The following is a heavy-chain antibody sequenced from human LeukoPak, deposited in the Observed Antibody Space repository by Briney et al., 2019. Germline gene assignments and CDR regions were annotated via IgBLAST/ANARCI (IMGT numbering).Heavy chain of an antibody. CDR2: IYSGGST. Sequence: PGGSLRLSCAASGFTVSSNCMSWVRQAPGKGLEWVSVIYSGGSTYYADSVKGRFTISRDNSKNTLYLQMNSLRAEDTAVYYCARIPRGSGWSFLDFWGQGTLVTVTS. CDR3: ARIPRGSGWSFLDF. D-gene: IGHD6-19*01. V-gene: IGHV3-53*01. J-gene: IGHJ4*02. CDR1: GFTVSSNC.